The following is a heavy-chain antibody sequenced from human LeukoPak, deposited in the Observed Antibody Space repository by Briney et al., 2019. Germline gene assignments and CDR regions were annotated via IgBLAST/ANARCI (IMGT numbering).Heavy chain of an antibody. CDR1: GFTFSSYA. CDR3: ARWARYCSSGSCYSWFDP. CDR2: ISGSGGST. J-gene: IGHJ5*02. V-gene: IGHV3-23*01. D-gene: IGHD2-15*01. Sequence: GGSLRLSCAASGFTFSSYAMSWVRQAPGKGLEWVPAISGSGGSTYYADSVKGRFTISSDNAKNSLYLQMNSLRVDDTAVYYCARWARYCSSGSCYSWFDPWGQGTLVTVSS.